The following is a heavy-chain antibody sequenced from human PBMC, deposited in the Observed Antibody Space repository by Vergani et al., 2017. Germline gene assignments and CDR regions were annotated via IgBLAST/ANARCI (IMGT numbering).Heavy chain of an antibody. V-gene: IGHV3-21*01. CDR3: ARGAPGSISWVLFPD. CDR2: ISSSGGYF. Sequence: EVQLVESGGGLVKPGGSLRLSCAASGLTLCGFGMNWVGQTPGRGLEGVSSISSSGGYFDSADSVKGRFTISTDNATNSLYLQMNSLRAEDTAVYYCARGAPGSISWVLFPDWGQGTLVTVSS. CDR1: GLTLCGFG. J-gene: IGHJ4*02. D-gene: IGHD6-13*01.